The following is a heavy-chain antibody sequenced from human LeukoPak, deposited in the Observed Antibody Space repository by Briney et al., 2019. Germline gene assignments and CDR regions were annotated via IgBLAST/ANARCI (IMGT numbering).Heavy chain of an antibody. CDR2: INPNSGGT. Sequence: GASVKVSCKASGYTFTGYYMHWVRQAPGPGLEWMGRINPNSGGTSYAQKFQGRVTMTRDTSISTAYMELSRLRSDDTAVYYCARSAPRYDYGDYNIWGQGTLVTVSS. V-gene: IGHV1-2*06. J-gene: IGHJ4*02. D-gene: IGHD4-17*01. CDR1: GYTFTGYY. CDR3: ARSAPRYDYGDYNI.